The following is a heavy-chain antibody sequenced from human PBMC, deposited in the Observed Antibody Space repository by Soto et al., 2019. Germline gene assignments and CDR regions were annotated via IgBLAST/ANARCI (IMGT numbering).Heavy chain of an antibody. V-gene: IGHV4-39*01. J-gene: IGHJ4*02. Sequence: QLQLQESGPGLVKPSETLSLTCTVSGGSISSSSYYWGWIRQPPGKGLEWIGSIYYSGSTYYNPSLKSRVTLSVDTSNNQFSLKLSSVPAADTAVYYCARRKPGVYYRSGSYYHGWGQGTLVTVSS. CDR1: GGSISSSSYY. CDR3: ARRKPGVYYRSGSYYHG. CDR2: IYYSGST. D-gene: IGHD3-10*01.